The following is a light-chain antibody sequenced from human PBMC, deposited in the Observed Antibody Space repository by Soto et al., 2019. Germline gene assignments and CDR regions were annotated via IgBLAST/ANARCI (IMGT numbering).Light chain of an antibody. CDR1: QDIRNY. CDR2: AAS. V-gene: IGKV1-27*01. Sequence: DIQMTQSPSSLSASVGDRVTMTCWASQDIRNYVAWYQQKPGEVPKLLIYAASTLQSGVPARFSGGGFGTDFTLTISRPRPEDVTTYYCQRYHSALLTFGPGTKVDLK. CDR3: QRYHSALLT. J-gene: IGKJ3*01.